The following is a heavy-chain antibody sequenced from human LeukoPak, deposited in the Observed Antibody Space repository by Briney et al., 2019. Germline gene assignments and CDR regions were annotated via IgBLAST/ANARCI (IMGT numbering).Heavy chain of an antibody. D-gene: IGHD1-26*01. CDR3: AKRDSGSYYYYYMDV. V-gene: IGHV3-23*01. CDR1: GFTFSSYA. Sequence: GGSLRLSCAASGFTFSSYAMSWVRQAPGKGLEWVSAISGGGGSTYYADSVKGRFTISRDNSKNTLYLQMNSLRAEDTAVYYCAKRDSGSYYYYYMDVWGKGTTVTISS. J-gene: IGHJ6*03. CDR2: ISGGGGST.